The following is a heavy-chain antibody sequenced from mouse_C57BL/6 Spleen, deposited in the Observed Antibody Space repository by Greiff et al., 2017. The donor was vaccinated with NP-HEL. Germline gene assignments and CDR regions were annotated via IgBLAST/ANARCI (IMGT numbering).Heavy chain of an antibody. J-gene: IGHJ2*01. D-gene: IGHD1-1*01. CDR2: ISSGSSTI. Sequence: EVKLMESGGGLVKPGGSLKLSCAASGFTFSDYGMHWVRQAPEKGLEWVAYISSGSSTIYYADTVKGRFTISRDNAKNTLFLQMTSLRSEDTAMYYCARVTTVVSYYFDYWGQGTTLTVSS. CDR3: ARVTTVVSYYFDY. V-gene: IGHV5-17*01. CDR1: GFTFSDYG.